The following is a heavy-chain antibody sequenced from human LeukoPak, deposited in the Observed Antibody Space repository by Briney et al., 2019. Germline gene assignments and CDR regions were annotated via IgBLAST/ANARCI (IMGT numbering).Heavy chain of an antibody. CDR1: GYTFTGYY. CDR3: ARPSRRWLSHFDY. V-gene: IGHV1-8*02. J-gene: IGHJ4*02. Sequence: GASVKVSCKASGYTFTGYYMHWVRQATGQGLEWMGWMNPNSGNTGYAQKFQGRVTMTRNTSISTAYMELSSLRSEDTAVYYCARPSRRWLSHFDYWGQGTLVTVSS. D-gene: IGHD5-24*01. CDR2: MNPNSGNT.